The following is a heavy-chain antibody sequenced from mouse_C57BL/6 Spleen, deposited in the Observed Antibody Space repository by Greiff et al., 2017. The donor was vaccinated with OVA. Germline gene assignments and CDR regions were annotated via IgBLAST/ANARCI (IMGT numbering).Heavy chain of an antibody. Sequence: QVQLQQPGAELVMPGASVKLSCKASGYTFTSYWMHWVKQRPGQGLEWIGEIDPSASYTNYNQKFKGKSTLTVDKSSSTAYMQLSSLTSEDSAVYYCARSRLRYAMDYWGQGTSVTVSS. D-gene: IGHD2-4*01. V-gene: IGHV1-69*01. CDR2: IDPSASYT. J-gene: IGHJ4*01. CDR3: ARSRLRYAMDY. CDR1: GYTFTSYW.